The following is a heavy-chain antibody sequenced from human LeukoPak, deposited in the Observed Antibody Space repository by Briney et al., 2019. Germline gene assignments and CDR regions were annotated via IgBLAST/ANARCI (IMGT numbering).Heavy chain of an antibody. CDR3: AREGFSSGWYADS. CDR2: IFYSGST. V-gene: IGHV4-39*07. J-gene: IGHJ4*02. D-gene: IGHD6-19*01. CDR1: GGSISTGNYY. Sequence: SETLSLTCTVSGGSISTGNYYWGWIRQPPGKGLEWIGNIFYSGSTYYSPSLKSRVTISLDTSRNQFSLKLTSVTAADTAVYYCAREGFSSGWYADSWGQGTLVTVSS.